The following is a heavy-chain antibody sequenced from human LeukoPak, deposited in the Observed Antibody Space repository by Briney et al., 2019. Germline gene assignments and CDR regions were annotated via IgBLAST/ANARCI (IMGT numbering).Heavy chain of an antibody. CDR1: GYTFTSYY. Sequence: ASVKVSCKASGYTFTSYYMHWVRQAPGQGLEWMGIINPSGGSTSYAQKFQGRVTMTRDTSTSTVYMEPSSLRSEDTAVYYCARDKGQGVVVTAYFDYWGQGTLVTVSS. V-gene: IGHV1-46*01. J-gene: IGHJ4*02. CDR2: INPSGGST. CDR3: ARDKGQGVVVTAYFDY. D-gene: IGHD2-21*02.